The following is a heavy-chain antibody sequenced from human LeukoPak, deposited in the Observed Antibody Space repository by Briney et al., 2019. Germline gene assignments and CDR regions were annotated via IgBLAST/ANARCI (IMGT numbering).Heavy chain of an antibody. Sequence: SETLSLTCTVSGYSMSSGYYWGWIRPPPGKGLEWIGSFYHSRSTYYNPSLKRRATISVDTSKKQFSRKRRSATAAAPSFSYCARARPPSDSTQFSYWGQEPWSPCPQ. J-gene: IGHJ4*01. CDR3: ARARPPSDSTQFSY. CDR2: FYHSRST. D-gene: IGHD6-6*01. V-gene: IGHV4-38-2*02. CDR1: GYSMSSGYY.